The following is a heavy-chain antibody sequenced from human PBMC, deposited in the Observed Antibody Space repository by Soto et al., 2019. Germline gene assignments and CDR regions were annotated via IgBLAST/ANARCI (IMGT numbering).Heavy chain of an antibody. Sequence: GALRLSCAASGFTFRSYAMSWVRQAPGKGLEWVSAISGSGGSTYYADSVKGRFTISRDNSKNTLYLQMNSLRAEDTAVYYCAKDGGLLWFGELFAYYYGMDVWGQGTTVTVSS. CDR1: GFTFRSYA. CDR2: ISGSGGST. V-gene: IGHV3-23*01. D-gene: IGHD3-10*01. CDR3: AKDGGLLWFGELFAYYYGMDV. J-gene: IGHJ6*02.